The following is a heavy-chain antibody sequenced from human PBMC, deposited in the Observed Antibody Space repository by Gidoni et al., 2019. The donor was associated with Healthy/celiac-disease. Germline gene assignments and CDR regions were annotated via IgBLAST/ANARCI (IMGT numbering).Heavy chain of an antibody. J-gene: IGHJ6*02. Sequence: EVQLVESGGGLVKPGGSLRLSCAASGFTFSSYSMNWVRQAPGKGLEWVSSISSSSSYIYYADSVKGRFTISRDNAKNSLYLQMNSLRAEDTAVYYCARAIKPVTIHYYYGMDVWGQGTTVTVSS. CDR2: ISSSSSYI. V-gene: IGHV3-21*01. CDR3: ARAIKPVTIHYYYGMDV. D-gene: IGHD4-17*01. CDR1: GFTFSSYS.